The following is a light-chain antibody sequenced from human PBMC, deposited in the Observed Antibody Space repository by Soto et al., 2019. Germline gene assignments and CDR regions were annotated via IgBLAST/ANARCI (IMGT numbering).Light chain of an antibody. CDR1: SSDVGAHDY. Sequence: QSALTQPRSVSESPGQSVTISCTGTSSDVGAHDYVSWYQQHPGKAPQLMIYDVTKRPSGVPHRFAAYWSGNTAPLTSSGLQADDAAYYCCGSYAGSYTGVFGGGTKLTVL. V-gene: IGLV2-11*01. J-gene: IGLJ2*01. CDR2: DVT. CDR3: GSYAGSYTGV.